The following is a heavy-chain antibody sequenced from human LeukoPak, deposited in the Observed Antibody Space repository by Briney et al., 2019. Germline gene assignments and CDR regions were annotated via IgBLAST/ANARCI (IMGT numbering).Heavy chain of an antibody. Sequence: SETLSLTCTASGGSISSYYWSWIRQPPGKGLERIGYIYYSGSTYYNPSHKSRVTISVDTSKNQFSLKLSYVTAADTAVYYCARDFGSWGQGTLVTVSS. CDR3: ARDFGS. CDR2: IYYSGST. D-gene: IGHD3-3*01. V-gene: IGHV4-59*01. J-gene: IGHJ4*02. CDR1: GGSISSYY.